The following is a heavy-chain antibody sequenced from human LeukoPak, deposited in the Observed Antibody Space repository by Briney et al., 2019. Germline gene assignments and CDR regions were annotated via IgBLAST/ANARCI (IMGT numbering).Heavy chain of an antibody. V-gene: IGHV3-21*01. CDR2: ISSSSSYI. CDR3: ARDLLVGASFDY. D-gene: IGHD1-26*01. CDR1: GGTFSSYA. Sequence: SCKASGGTFSSYAISWVRQAPGKGLEWVSSISSSSSYIYYADSVKGRFTISRDNAKNSLYLQMNSLRAEDTAVYYCARDLLVGASFDYWGQGTLVTVSS. J-gene: IGHJ4*02.